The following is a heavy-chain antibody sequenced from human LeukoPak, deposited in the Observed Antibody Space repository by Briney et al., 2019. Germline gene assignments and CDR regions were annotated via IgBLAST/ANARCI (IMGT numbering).Heavy chain of an antibody. D-gene: IGHD3-16*01. Sequence: PSETLSLTCTVSGGSISSYYWSWIRQPPGKGLEWIGYIYNSGSTNYNPSLKSRVTISLDTSKNQFSLKLTSVTAADTAVYFCARDDYGVFDAFDVWGQGTVVTVSS. CDR1: GGSISSYY. CDR2: IYNSGST. V-gene: IGHV4-59*08. CDR3: ARDDYGVFDAFDV. J-gene: IGHJ3*01.